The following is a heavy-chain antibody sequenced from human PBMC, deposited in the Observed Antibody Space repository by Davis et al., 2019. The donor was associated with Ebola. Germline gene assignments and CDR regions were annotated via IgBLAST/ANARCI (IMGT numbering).Heavy chain of an antibody. CDR1: GFTFSDYY. Sequence: GESLKISCAASGFTFSDYYMSWIRQAPGKGLEWVSYISSSSSYTNYADSVKGRFTISRDNSKNTLYLQMNSLRAEDTAVYYCARAASIRTTVTKGLSFFDYLGQGTLVTVSS. CDR2: ISSSSSYT. D-gene: IGHD4-17*01. V-gene: IGHV3-11*05. CDR3: ARAASIRTTVTKGLSFFDY. J-gene: IGHJ4*02.